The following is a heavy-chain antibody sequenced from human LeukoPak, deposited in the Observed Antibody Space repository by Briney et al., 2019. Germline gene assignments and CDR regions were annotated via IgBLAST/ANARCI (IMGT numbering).Heavy chain of an antibody. CDR3: ARERVNGITMIVVAEFDY. CDR2: IYTSGST. D-gene: IGHD3-22*01. V-gene: IGHV4-4*07. Sequence: ASETLSLTCTVSGGSISSYYWSWIRQLAGKGLEWIGRIYTSGSTNYNPSLKSRVTMSVDTSKNQFSLKLSSVTAADTAVYYCARERVNGITMIVVAEFDYWGQGTLVTVSS. CDR1: GGSISSYY. J-gene: IGHJ4*02.